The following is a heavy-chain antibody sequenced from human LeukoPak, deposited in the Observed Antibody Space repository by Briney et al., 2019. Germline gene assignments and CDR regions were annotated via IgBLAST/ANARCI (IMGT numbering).Heavy chain of an antibody. CDR2: ISGSGGNT. J-gene: IGHJ4*02. V-gene: IGHV3-23*01. D-gene: IGHD4-17*01. CDR3: ARERITTTAFDY. CDR1: GFTFTNYP. Sequence: LPGGSLRLSCAASGFTFTNYPMNGVRQAPGKGLEWVSDISGSGGNTHYADSVKGRFTISRDNSKNTLYLQMDSLRAEDTAIYYCARERITTTAFDYWGQGTLVTVSS.